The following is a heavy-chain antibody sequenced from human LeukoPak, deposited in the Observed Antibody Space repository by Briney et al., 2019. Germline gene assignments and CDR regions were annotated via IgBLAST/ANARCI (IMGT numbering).Heavy chain of an antibody. CDR2: IVPMLGIP. D-gene: IGHD3-3*01. CDR1: GGSFSSYA. V-gene: IGHV1-69*04. Sequence: GASVKVSCKSSGGSFSSYAIDWVRQAPGQGLEWMGRIVPMLGIPNYPQKFLGRIFMTADTSTNTAYMELRNLRNDETAIYFCARGSRTRSVGMDSFSHYGLGLWGQGSTVTVSS. J-gene: IGHJ6*02. CDR3: ARGSRTRSVGMDSFSHYGLGL.